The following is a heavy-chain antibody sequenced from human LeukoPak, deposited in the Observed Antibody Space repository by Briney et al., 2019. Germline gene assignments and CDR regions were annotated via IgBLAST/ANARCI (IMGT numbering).Heavy chain of an antibody. Sequence: GGSLRLSCAASGFTFSSYWMSWVRQAPGKGLEWVANIKQDGSEKYYVDSVKGRFTVSRDNAKNSLYLQMNSLRAEDTAVYYCARDLAYCGGDCPHYFDYWGQGTLVTVSS. CDR1: GFTFSSYW. CDR3: ARDLAYCGGDCPHYFDY. V-gene: IGHV3-7*01. J-gene: IGHJ4*02. D-gene: IGHD2-21*02. CDR2: IKQDGSEK.